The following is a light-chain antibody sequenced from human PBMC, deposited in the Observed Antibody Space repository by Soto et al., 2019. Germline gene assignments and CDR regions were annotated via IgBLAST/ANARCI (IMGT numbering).Light chain of an antibody. V-gene: IGKV3-11*01. CDR1: QSVNSY. J-gene: IGKJ4*01. CDR2: DAS. Sequence: EIVLTQSPATLSLSPGERATLSCRASQSVNSYLAWYQQKPGQAPRLLIYDASNRATGIPARFSGSGSGTDFTLTISSLEPEDFAVYYCQQRSNWLFGGGTKVDIK. CDR3: QQRSNWL.